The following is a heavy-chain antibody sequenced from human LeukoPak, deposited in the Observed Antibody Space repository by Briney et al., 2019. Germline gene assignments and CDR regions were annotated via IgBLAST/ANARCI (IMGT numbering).Heavy chain of an antibody. CDR3: ASTNSYYYDSSGYYY. CDR1: GYTFTSYY. V-gene: IGHV1-46*01. Sequence: ASVKVSCKASGYTFTSYYMHWARQAPGQGLEWMGIINPSGGSTSYAQKFQGRVTMTRDTSTSTVYMELGSLRSEDTAVYYCASTNSYYYDSSGYYYWGQGTLVTVSS. D-gene: IGHD3-22*01. J-gene: IGHJ4*02. CDR2: INPSGGST.